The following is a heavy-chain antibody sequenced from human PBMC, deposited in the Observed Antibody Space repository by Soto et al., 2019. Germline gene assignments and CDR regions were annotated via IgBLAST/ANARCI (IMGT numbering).Heavy chain of an antibody. V-gene: IGHV1-2*04. Sequence: SVKVSCKASGYTFTGYYMHWVRQAPGQGLECVGWINPNSGGTNYAQKFQGWVTMTRDTSISTAYMELSRLRSDDTAVYYGARERSSGWYGWRGWFDPWGQGTLVTVFS. CDR3: ARERSSGWYGWRGWFDP. CDR2: INPNSGGT. CDR1: GYTFTGYY. D-gene: IGHD6-19*01. J-gene: IGHJ5*02.